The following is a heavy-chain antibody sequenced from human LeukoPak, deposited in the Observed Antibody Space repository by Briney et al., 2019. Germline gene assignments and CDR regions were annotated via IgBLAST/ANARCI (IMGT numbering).Heavy chain of an antibody. CDR3: GRHAYGGSPPLS. V-gene: IGHV3-33*08. D-gene: IGHD3-10*01. CDR1: GFTVSNAW. Sequence: GGSLRLSCAVSGFTVSNAWMSWVRQAPGKGLEWVAVIWYDGSNKYYADSVKGRFTISRDNSKNTVYLQMNNLRAEDTALYYCGRHAYGGSPPLSWGQGALVTVSP. J-gene: IGHJ4*02. CDR2: IWYDGSNK.